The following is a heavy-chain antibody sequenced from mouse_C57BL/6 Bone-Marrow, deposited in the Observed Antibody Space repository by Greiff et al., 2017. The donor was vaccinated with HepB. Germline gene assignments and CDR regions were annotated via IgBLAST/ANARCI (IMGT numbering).Heavy chain of an antibody. V-gene: IGHV3-6*01. CDR2: ISYDGSN. CDR3: ARGYYDYDVAY. CDR1: GYSITSGYY. Sequence: VQLQQSGPGLVKPSQSLSLTCSVTGYSITSGYYWNWIRQFPGNKLEWMGYISYDGSNNYNPSLKNRISITRDTSKNQFFLKLNSVTTEDTATYYCARGYYDYDVAYWGQGTLVTVSA. J-gene: IGHJ3*01. D-gene: IGHD2-4*01.